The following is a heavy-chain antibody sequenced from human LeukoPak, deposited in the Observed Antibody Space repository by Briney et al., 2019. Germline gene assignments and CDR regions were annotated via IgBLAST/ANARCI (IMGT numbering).Heavy chain of an antibody. Sequence: GTSLRLSCAASGFSFNTYAMHWVRQAPGKGLEWVAVISYDGSNKYYADSVKGRFTISRDNSKNTLYLQMNSLRTEDTAVYYCARDRLTKNYFDYWGQGTLVTVSS. CDR1: GFSFNTYA. J-gene: IGHJ4*02. CDR3: ARDRLTKNYFDY. V-gene: IGHV3-30-3*01. D-gene: IGHD4/OR15-4a*01. CDR2: ISYDGSNK.